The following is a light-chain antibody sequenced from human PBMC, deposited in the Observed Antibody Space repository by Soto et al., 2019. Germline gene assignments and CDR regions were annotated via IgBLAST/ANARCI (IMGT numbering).Light chain of an antibody. J-gene: IGLJ2*01. CDR2: EVS. Sequence: QSALTQTASVSGSPGQSITISCTGTSSDVGGYNYVSWYQQHPGKAPKVMIYEVSNRPSGVSNRFSGSKSGNTASLTISGLQAEDEADYYCSSYTSSSTYVVFGGGTQLTVL. V-gene: IGLV2-14*01. CDR1: SSDVGGYNY. CDR3: SSYTSSSTYVV.